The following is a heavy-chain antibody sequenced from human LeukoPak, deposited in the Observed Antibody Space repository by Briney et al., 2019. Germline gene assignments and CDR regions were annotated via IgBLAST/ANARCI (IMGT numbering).Heavy chain of an antibody. CDR1: GGSISSYY. Sequence: SETLSLTCTVSGGSISSYYWSWIRQPPGKGLEWIGYIYYSGSTNYNPSLKSRVTISVDTPKNQFSLKLSSVTAADTAVYYCARGYLYCSSTSCPRRWFDPWGQGTLVTVSS. CDR3: ARGYLYCSSTSCPRRWFDP. V-gene: IGHV4-59*01. J-gene: IGHJ5*02. D-gene: IGHD2-2*01. CDR2: IYYSGST.